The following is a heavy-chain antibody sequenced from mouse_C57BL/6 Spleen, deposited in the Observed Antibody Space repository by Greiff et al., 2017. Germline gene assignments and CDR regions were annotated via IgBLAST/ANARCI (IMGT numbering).Heavy chain of an antibody. V-gene: IGHV2-5*01. CDR2: IWRGGST. CDR1: GFSFTSYG. Sequence: VQLQESGPGLVQPSQSLSITCTVSGFSFTSYGIHWVRQSPGTGLEWLGVIWRGGSTAYNAAFMSRLSITTDNSKSQVFFKMSSLQADDTAIYYCAKNYYGNAYCDVWGTGTTVTVSS. J-gene: IGHJ1*03. CDR3: AKNYYGNAYCDV. D-gene: IGHD2-1*01.